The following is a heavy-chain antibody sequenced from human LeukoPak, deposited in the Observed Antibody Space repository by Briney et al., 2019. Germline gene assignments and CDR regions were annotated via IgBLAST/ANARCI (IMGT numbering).Heavy chain of an antibody. CDR3: AKVDYFDY. J-gene: IGHJ4*02. CDR1: GFTFSSYE. V-gene: IGHV3-23*01. CDR2: ISGSGGST. Sequence: PAGGSLRLSCAASGFTFSSYEMNWVRQAPGKGLEWVSAISGSGGSTYYADSVKGRFTISRDNSKNTLYLQMNSLRAEDTAVYYCAKVDYFDYWGQGTLVTVSS.